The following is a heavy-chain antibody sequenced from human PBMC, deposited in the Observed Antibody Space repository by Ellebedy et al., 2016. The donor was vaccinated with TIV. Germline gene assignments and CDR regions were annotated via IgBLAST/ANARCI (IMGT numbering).Heavy chain of an antibody. J-gene: IGHJ4*01. CDR2: ISSSGSHT. V-gene: IGHV3-21*06. CDR1: GFTFSGYT. Sequence: GESLKISXEVSGFTFSGYTITWVRQAPGQGLEWVSYISSSGSHTAYADSVRGRFTISRDDAKNSLYLQMNSLRAEDTAVYYCARGFQTDYWGHGTLVTVSS. CDR3: ARGFQTDY.